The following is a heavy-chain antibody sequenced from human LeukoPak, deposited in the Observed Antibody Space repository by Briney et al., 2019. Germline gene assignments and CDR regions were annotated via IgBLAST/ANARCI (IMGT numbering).Heavy chain of an antibody. D-gene: IGHD2-15*01. J-gene: IGHJ6*03. Sequence: GRSLRLSCAASGFTFSSYGMHWVRQAPGKGLEWVAVIWYDGSNKYYADSVKGRFTISRDNSKNTLYPQMNSLRAEDTAVYYCAKTPVAATHYYYYYMDVWGKGTTVTVSS. V-gene: IGHV3-33*06. CDR2: IWYDGSNK. CDR3: AKTPVAATHYYYYYMDV. CDR1: GFTFSSYG.